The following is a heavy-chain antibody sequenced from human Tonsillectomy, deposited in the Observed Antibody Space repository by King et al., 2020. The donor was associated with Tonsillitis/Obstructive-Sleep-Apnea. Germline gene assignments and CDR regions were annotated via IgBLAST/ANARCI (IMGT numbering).Heavy chain of an antibody. D-gene: IGHD6-13*01. CDR2: IYPGDSDT. Sequence: QLVQSGAEVKKPGESLKISCKGSGYSFTSYWIGWVRQMPGKGLEWMGIIYPGDSDTRYSPSFQGQVTISADKSISTAYLQWSSLKASDTAMYYCARRPSYSSSWYVSWYFDLWGRGTPVTVSS. V-gene: IGHV5-51*03. CDR3: ARRPSYSSSWYVSWYFDL. J-gene: IGHJ2*01. CDR1: GYSFTSYW.